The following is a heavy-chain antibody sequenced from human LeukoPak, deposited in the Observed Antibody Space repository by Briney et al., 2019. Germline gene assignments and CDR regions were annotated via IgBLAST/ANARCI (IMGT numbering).Heavy chain of an antibody. J-gene: IGHJ4*02. CDR1: GFTFSSYA. V-gene: IGHV3-23*01. Sequence: GGSLRLSCAASGFTFSSYAMSWVRQAPGKGLEWVSAINGSGGSTYYADSVKGRFTISRDNSKNTLYLQMNSLRAEDTAVYYCAKASGWRYYFDYWGQGTLVTVSS. CDR2: INGSGGST. D-gene: IGHD6-19*01. CDR3: AKASGWRYYFDY.